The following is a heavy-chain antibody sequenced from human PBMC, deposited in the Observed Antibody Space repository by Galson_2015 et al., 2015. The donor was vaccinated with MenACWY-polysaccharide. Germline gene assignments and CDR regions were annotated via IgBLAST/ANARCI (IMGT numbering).Heavy chain of an antibody. CDR1: GFTFSSYG. D-gene: IGHD3-10*01. Sequence: SLRLSCAASGFTFSSYGMHWVRQAPGKGLEWVAVIWYDGSNKYYADSVKGRFTISRDNSKNTLYLQMNSLRAEDTAVYYCARDWDLYYYGSGSYYRGGYFDYWGQGTLVTVSS. CDR3: ARDWDLYYYGSGSYYRGGYFDY. CDR2: IWYDGSNK. V-gene: IGHV3-33*01. J-gene: IGHJ4*02.